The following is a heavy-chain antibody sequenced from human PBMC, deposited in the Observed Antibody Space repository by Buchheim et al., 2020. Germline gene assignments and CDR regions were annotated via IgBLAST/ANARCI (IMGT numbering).Heavy chain of an antibody. V-gene: IGHV3-30-3*01. J-gene: IGHJ4*02. CDR3: ARDPPKYEGASFLFDY. CDR2: IAQTGDSK. CDR1: GFTFKSYA. D-gene: IGHD1-26*01. Sequence: QVRLVESGGGVVQPGGSLRLSCVASGFTFKSYAMYWVRQVPGLGLQWVAAIAQTGDSKYFADSVRGRFTISRDNSKNTVYLEMSSLKVEDTALYYCARDPPKYEGASFLFDYWGQGT.